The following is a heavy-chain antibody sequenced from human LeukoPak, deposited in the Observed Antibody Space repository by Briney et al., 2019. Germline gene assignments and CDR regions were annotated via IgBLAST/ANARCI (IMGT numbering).Heavy chain of an antibody. CDR3: ARGAYTYYYDSSGYGVDY. V-gene: IGHV4-34*01. Sequence: PSETLSLTCAVYGGSFSGYYWSWIRQPPGKGLEWIGEINHSGSTNYNPSPKSRVTISVDTSKNQFSLKLSSVAAADTAVYYCARGAYTYYYDSSGYGVDYWGQGTLVTVSS. J-gene: IGHJ4*02. CDR1: GGSFSGYY. CDR2: INHSGST. D-gene: IGHD3-22*01.